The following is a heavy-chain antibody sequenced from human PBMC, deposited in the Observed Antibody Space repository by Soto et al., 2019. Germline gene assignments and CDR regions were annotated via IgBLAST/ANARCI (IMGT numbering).Heavy chain of an antibody. V-gene: IGHV4-39*01. Sequence: SETLSLTCTVSGGSISSSSYYWGWIRQPPGKGLEWIGSIYYSGSTYYNPSLKSRVTISVDTSKNQFSLKLSSVTAADTAVYYCARLDIVSGRTFDYWGQGTLVTVSS. D-gene: IGHD1-26*01. CDR1: GGSISSSSYY. J-gene: IGHJ4*02. CDR2: IYYSGST. CDR3: ARLDIVSGRTFDY.